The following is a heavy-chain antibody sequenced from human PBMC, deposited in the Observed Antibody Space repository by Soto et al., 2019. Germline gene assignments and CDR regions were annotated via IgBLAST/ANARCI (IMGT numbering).Heavy chain of an antibody. Sequence: PVGSLRLSCAASGFTFSSYAMSWVRQAPGEGLEWVSAISGSGGSTYYADSVKGRFTISRDNSKNTLYLQMNSLRAEDTAVYYCAKAGGYSSGWYTSDYYGMDVWGQGTTVTVSS. J-gene: IGHJ6*02. V-gene: IGHV3-23*01. CDR3: AKAGGYSSGWYTSDYYGMDV. CDR1: GFTFSSYA. CDR2: ISGSGGST. D-gene: IGHD6-19*01.